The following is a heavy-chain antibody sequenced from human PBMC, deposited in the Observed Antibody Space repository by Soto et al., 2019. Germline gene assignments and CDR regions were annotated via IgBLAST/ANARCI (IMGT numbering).Heavy chain of an antibody. V-gene: IGHV1-69*08. CDR2: IIPIFGIP. D-gene: IGHD2-2*01. CDR3: AREDRDPATELVPAAIDGMDV. Sequence: QVQLVQSGAEVKKPGSSVKVSCKASGGTFSRYSITWVRQAPGHGLEWIGRIIPIFGIPTYAQKFQGRVTITSDESTSTAYMELSSQRSDDTAVYYCAREDRDPATELVPAAIDGMDVWGQGTTVTVSS. J-gene: IGHJ6*02. CDR1: GGTFSRYS.